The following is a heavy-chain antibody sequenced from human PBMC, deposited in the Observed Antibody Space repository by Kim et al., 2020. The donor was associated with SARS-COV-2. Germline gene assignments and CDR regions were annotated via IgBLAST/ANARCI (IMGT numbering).Heavy chain of an antibody. CDR2: IYSGGST. Sequence: GGSLRLSCAASGVTVSSNYMSWVRQAPGKGLEWVSVIYSGGSTYYADSVNGRFTISRDNSKNTLYLQMNSLRAEDTAVYYCARDLDYYGMDVWGQGTTVTVSS. CDR3: ARDLDYYGMDV. V-gene: IGHV3-53*01. CDR1: GVTVSSNY. J-gene: IGHJ6*02.